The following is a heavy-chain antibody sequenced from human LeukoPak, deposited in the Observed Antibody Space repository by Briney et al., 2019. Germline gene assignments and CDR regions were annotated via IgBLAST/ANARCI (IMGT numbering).Heavy chain of an antibody. D-gene: IGHD3-3*01. J-gene: IGHJ4*02. CDR3: ARIGRPGVVIYYFDY. CDR1: GGSISSYY. Sequence: PSETLSLTCTVSGGSISSYYWSWLRQPPGKGLEWIGYIYYSGSTNYNPSLKSRVTISVDTSKNQFSLKLSSVTAADTAVYYCARIGRPGVVIYYFDYWGQGTLVTVSS. V-gene: IGHV4-59*01. CDR2: IYYSGST.